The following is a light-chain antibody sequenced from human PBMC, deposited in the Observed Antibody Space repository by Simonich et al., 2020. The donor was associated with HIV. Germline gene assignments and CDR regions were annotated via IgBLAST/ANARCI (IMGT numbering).Light chain of an antibody. CDR3: QQCNNWPPT. V-gene: IGKV3-15*01. CDR2: GAS. J-gene: IGKJ1*01. Sequence: EIVMTQSPDTLSVSPGERATPSCRASQSVGINLAWYQQKPGQSPRLLIYGASARATDIPARLSGSGSGTEFTLTISTMQSEDFAVYYCQQCNNWPPTFGQGTKVEIK. CDR1: QSVGIN.